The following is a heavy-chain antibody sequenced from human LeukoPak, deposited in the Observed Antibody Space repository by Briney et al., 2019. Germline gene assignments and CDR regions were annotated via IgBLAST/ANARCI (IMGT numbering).Heavy chain of an antibody. J-gene: IGHJ4*02. D-gene: IGHD3-10*01. Sequence: PSETLSLTCTVSGGSISSRPYDWGWIRQPPGKGLEYIGSISSSGSTYYNPSLQSRVTISVDASKNQFSLKLSSVTAADTAVYYCARHGRGSGSTDYWGQGTLVTVSS. CDR3: ARHGRGSGSTDY. CDR1: GGSISSRPYD. CDR2: ISSSGST. V-gene: IGHV4-39*01.